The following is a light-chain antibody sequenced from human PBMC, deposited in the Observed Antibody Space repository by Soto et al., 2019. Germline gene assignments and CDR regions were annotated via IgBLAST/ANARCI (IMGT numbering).Light chain of an antibody. V-gene: IGKV3-20*01. CDR2: GAS. CDR1: QSVSSY. CDR3: QQYGSSGT. Sequence: QSVSSYLAWYQQKPGQAPRLLIYGASNRATGIPDRFSGSGSGTDFTLTISRLEPEDFAVYYCQQYGSSGTFGQGTKVDIK. J-gene: IGKJ1*01.